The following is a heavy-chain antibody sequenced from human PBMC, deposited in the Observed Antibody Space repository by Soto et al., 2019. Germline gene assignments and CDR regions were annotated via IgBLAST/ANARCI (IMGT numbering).Heavy chain of an antibody. CDR2: IYYSGST. CDR1: GGSISSSSYY. Sequence: QLQLQESGPGLVKPSETLSLTCTVSGGSISSSSYYWGWIRQPPGKGLEWIGSIYYSGSTYYNPSLKSRVTISVATSKKQFSLKLSSVTAADTAVYYCARLVVSATYWFDHWGQGTLVTVSS. D-gene: IGHD2-15*01. CDR3: ARLVVSATYWFDH. V-gene: IGHV4-39*01. J-gene: IGHJ5*02.